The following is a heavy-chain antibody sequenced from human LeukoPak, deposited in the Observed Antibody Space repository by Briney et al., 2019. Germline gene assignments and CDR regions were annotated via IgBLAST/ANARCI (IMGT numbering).Heavy chain of an antibody. D-gene: IGHD6-19*01. CDR2: MNPNSGNT. CDR1: GYTFTSYD. V-gene: IGHV1-8*01. Sequence: ASVKVSCKASGYTFTSYDIHWVRQATGQGLEWMGWMNPNSGNTGYAQKFQGRVTMTRNTSISTAYMELSSLRSEDTAVYYCARLVLPSPNSSGWYWGRVYYGMDVWGQGTTVTVSS. J-gene: IGHJ6*02. CDR3: ARLVLPSPNSSGWYWGRVYYGMDV.